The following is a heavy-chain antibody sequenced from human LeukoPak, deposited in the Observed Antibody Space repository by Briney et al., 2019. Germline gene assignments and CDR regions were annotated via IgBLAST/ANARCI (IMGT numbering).Heavy chain of an antibody. CDR1: GFTFSSYS. Sequence: GGSLRLSCAASGFTFSSYSINWVRQAPGKGLEWVSSIFSSSNYIYYADSAKGRFTISRDNAKNSVYLQMNSLRAEDTAVYYCVREYVDVWGQGTTVTVSS. J-gene: IGHJ6*02. CDR3: VREYVDV. CDR2: IFSSSNYI. V-gene: IGHV3-21*01.